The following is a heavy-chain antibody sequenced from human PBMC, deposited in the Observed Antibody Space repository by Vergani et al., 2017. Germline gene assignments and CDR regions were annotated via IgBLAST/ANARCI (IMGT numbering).Heavy chain of an antibody. D-gene: IGHD3-3*01. CDR2: INPNSGGT. Sequence: QVQLVQSGAEVKKPGASVKVSCKASGYTFTGYYMHWVRQAPGQGLEWMGWINPNSGGTNYAQKFQGRVTMTRDTSISTAYMELSRLRSDDTAVYYCAGSYVYYDFWSGYRTPWDYWGQGTLVTVSS. J-gene: IGHJ4*02. CDR1: GYTFTGYY. V-gene: IGHV1-2*02. CDR3: AGSYVYYDFWSGYRTPWDY.